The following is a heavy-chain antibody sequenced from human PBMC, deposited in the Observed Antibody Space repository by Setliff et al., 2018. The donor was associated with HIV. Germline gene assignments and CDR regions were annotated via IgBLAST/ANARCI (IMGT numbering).Heavy chain of an antibody. V-gene: IGHV1-69*13. CDR1: GGTFSSYA. D-gene: IGHD4-4*01. CDR2: IIPIFGTA. Sequence: AASVKVSCKASGGTFSSYAISWVRQAPGQGIEWMGGIIPIFGTAHYAQKFQGRVTITADESTSTAYMELSSLRSEETAVYYCAPIDPFPHDYSNSSFDYWGQGTLVTVSS. J-gene: IGHJ4*02. CDR3: APIDPFPHDYSNSSFDY.